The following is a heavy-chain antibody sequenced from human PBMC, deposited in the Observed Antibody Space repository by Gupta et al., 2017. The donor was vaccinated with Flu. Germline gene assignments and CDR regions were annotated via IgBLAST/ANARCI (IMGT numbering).Heavy chain of an antibody. CDR3: AKTTVAGYYYYGMDV. Sequence: EVQLLESGGGLVQPGGSLGLSCAASGFTFSSYAMSWVRQAPGKGREWFSAISGSGGSTYYAASVKGRFTISRDNSKNTLYLQMNSLRAEDTAVEYGAKTTVAGYYYYGMDVWGQGTTGTVA. J-gene: IGHJ6*02. V-gene: IGHV3-23*01. D-gene: IGHD6-19*01. CDR2: ISGSGGST. CDR1: GFTFSSYA.